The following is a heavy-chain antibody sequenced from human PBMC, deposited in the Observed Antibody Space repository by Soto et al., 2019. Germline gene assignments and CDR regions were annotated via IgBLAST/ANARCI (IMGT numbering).Heavy chain of an antibody. Sequence: SETLSLTCAVSGDSISSMNWWSWVRQPPGKGLEWIGEIHHSGSTNYNPSLKSRVTISVEKSKNQFSLKLSSVTAADTAVYYCARYDYGSGHDYHLAYWGQGILVTVSS. D-gene: IGHD3-10*01. J-gene: IGHJ4*02. CDR1: GDSISSMNW. CDR3: ARYDYGSGHDYHLAY. CDR2: IHHSGST. V-gene: IGHV4-4*02.